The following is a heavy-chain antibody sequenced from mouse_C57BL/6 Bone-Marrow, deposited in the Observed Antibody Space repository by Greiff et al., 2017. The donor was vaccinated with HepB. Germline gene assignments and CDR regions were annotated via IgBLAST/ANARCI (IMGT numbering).Heavy chain of an antibody. D-gene: IGHD2-3*01. CDR3: ARAGYYALYWYFDV. J-gene: IGHJ1*03. CDR2: INPNNGGT. CDR1: GYTFTDYY. Sequence: EVQLQQSGPELVKPGASVKISCKASGYTFTDYYMNWVKQSHGKSLEWIGDINPNNGGTSYNQKFKGKATLTVDKSSSTAYMELRSLTSEDSAVYYCARAGYYALYWYFDVWGTGTTVTVSS. V-gene: IGHV1-26*01.